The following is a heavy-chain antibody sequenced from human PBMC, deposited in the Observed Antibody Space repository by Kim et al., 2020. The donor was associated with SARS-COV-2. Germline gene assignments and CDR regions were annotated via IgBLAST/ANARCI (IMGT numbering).Heavy chain of an antibody. D-gene: IGHD6-6*01. CDR3: ARQSSIAARRLEGYYYGMDD. Sequence: SETLSLTCTVSGGSISSSSYYWGWIRQPPGKGLEWIGSIYYSGSTYYNPSLKSRVTISVDTSKNQFSLKLSSVTAADTAVYYCARQSSIAARRLEGYYYGMDDWGQGTTVTVSS. CDR2: IYYSGST. V-gene: IGHV4-39*07. CDR1: GGSISSSSYY. J-gene: IGHJ6*02.